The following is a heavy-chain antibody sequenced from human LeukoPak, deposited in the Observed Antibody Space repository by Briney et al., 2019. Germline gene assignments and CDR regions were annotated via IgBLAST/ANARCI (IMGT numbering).Heavy chain of an antibody. V-gene: IGHV4-38-2*02. J-gene: IGHJ4*02. CDR2: IYHSGST. Sequence: SETLSLTCTVSGYSISSGYYWGWIRQPPGKGLEWIGSIYHSGSTNYNPSLKSRVTISVDTSKNQFSLKLSSVTAADTAVYYCARHRDYYDGSGYLDYWGQGTLVTVSS. D-gene: IGHD3-22*01. CDR3: ARHRDYYDGSGYLDY. CDR1: GYSISSGYY.